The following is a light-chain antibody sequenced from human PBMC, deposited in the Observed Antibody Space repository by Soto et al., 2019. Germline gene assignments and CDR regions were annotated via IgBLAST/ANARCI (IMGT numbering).Light chain of an antibody. CDR3: QQSYSTPRT. CDR2: SAS. V-gene: IGKV1-39*01. Sequence: DIQMTQSPSSLSASVGDRVTITCRASQSIAGYLSWYQQKPGKAPKFLIYSASSLQRGVPSRFSGSGSGTDFTLTISSLQPEDFATYYCQQSYSTPRTFGQGTKVDIK. J-gene: IGKJ1*01. CDR1: QSIAGY.